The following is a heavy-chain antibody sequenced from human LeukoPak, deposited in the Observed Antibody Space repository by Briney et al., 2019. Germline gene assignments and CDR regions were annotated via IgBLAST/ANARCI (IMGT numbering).Heavy chain of an antibody. CDR3: ARDYKYAFDN. Sequence: PGGSLRLSCAGTGFNFRLHAMNWVRQAPGKGLEWVSYIDSDSSDIPYADSVKGRFTISGDKAKNSLYLQMNSLRVEDTAVYYCARDYKYAFDNWGQGTLVTVSS. CDR2: IDSDSSDI. J-gene: IGHJ4*02. D-gene: IGHD5-24*01. V-gene: IGHV3-21*05. CDR1: GFNFRLHA.